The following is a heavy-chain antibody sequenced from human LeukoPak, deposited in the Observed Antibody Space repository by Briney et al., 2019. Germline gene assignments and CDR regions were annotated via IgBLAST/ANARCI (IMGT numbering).Heavy chain of an antibody. CDR2: IYHSGST. CDR3: ARAAAAGTHFQH. J-gene: IGHJ1*01. V-gene: IGHV4-38-2*02. Sequence: SETLSLTCTVSGYSISSGYYWGWIRQPPGKGLEWIGSIYHSGSTYYNPSLKSRVTISVDTSKNQFSLKLSSVTAADTAVYYCARAAAAGTHFQHWGQGTLVTVSS. D-gene: IGHD6-13*01. CDR1: GYSISSGYY.